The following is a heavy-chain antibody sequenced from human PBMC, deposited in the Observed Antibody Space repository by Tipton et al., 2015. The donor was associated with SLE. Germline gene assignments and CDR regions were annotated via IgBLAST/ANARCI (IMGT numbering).Heavy chain of an antibody. J-gene: IGHJ4*02. CDR1: GFTFSSFW. Sequence: GSLRLSCAASGFTFSSFWMYWVRQVPGQGLVWVSRINVDGRDTSYADTVKGRFIVSRDNAKNTMYLQMDSLRAEDTAVYFCARAFGSTNGYGGVDYWGPGTLVTVSS. CDR3: ARAFGSTNGYGGVDY. CDR2: INVDGRDT. D-gene: IGHD2-8*01. V-gene: IGHV3-74*01.